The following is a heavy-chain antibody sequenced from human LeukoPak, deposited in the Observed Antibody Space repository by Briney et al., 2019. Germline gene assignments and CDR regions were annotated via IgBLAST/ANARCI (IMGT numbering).Heavy chain of an antibody. CDR3: ARGPRSFTIFGVATV. D-gene: IGHD3-3*01. J-gene: IGHJ4*02. V-gene: IGHV3-7*01. CDR2: IKQDGSEK. CDR1: GFTFSSYW. Sequence: GGSLRLSCAASGFTFSSYWMSWVRQAPGKGLEWVANIKQDGSEKYYVDSVKGRFTISRDNAKNSLYLQMNSLRAEDTAVYYCARGPRSFTIFGVATVWGQGTLVTVSS.